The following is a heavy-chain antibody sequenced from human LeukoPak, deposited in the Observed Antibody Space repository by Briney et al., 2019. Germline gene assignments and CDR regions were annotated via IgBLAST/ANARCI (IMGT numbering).Heavy chain of an antibody. CDR1: GFTFSSYG. CDR2: IRYDGSNK. V-gene: IGHV3-30*02. J-gene: IGHJ6*03. Sequence: GGSLRLSCAASGFTFSSYGMHWVRQAPGKGLEWVAFIRYDGSNKYYADSVKGRFTISRDNSKNTLYLQMNSLRAEDTAVYYCAKSAAIDHHYYYYMDVWGKGTTVTVSS. D-gene: IGHD2-2*02. CDR3: AKSAAIDHHYYYYMDV.